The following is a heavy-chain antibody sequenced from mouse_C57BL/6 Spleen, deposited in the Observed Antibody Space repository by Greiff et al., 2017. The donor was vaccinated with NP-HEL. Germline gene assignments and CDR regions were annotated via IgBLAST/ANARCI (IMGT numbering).Heavy chain of an antibody. CDR3: ARALITTVPGAMDY. CDR1: GYTFTSYW. J-gene: IGHJ4*01. CDR2: IYPGSGST. V-gene: IGHV1-55*01. D-gene: IGHD1-1*01. Sequence: VQLQQPGAELVKPGASVKMSCKASGYTFTSYWITWVKQRPGQGLEWIGDIYPGSGSTNYNEKFKSKATLTVDTSSSTAYMQLSSLTSEDSAVYYCARALITTVPGAMDYWGQGTSVTVSS.